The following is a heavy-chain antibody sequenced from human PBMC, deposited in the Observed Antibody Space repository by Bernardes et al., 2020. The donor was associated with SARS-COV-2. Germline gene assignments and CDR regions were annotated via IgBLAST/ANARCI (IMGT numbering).Heavy chain of an antibody. Sequence: GGSLRHSCATSGFSFNSYSINWVRQAPGKGLEWVAYINFGDGPTYYADSVKGRFTISRDDAKKSVYLQMNSLRDEDTAVYYCARDDCSGGSCYPTHEFWGQGTQVTVSS. V-gene: IGHV3-48*02. J-gene: IGHJ4*02. CDR3: ARDDCSGGSCYPTHEF. CDR1: GFSFNSYS. D-gene: IGHD2-15*01. CDR2: INFGDGPT.